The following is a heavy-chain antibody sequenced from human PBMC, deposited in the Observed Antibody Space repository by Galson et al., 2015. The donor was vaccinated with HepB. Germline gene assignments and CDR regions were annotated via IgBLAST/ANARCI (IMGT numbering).Heavy chain of an antibody. V-gene: IGHV3-7*03. CDR2: IEQDGSEK. D-gene: IGHD6-19*01. J-gene: IGHJ4*02. CDR3: ASLRGPTPGYSSGWYFDY. Sequence: SLRLSCAASGFTFSSYWMSWVRQAPGKGLEWVANIEQDGSEKYYVDSVKGRFTISRDNAKNSLYLQMNSLRAEDTAVYYCASLRGPTPGYSSGWYFDYWGQGTLVTVSS. CDR1: GFTFSSYW.